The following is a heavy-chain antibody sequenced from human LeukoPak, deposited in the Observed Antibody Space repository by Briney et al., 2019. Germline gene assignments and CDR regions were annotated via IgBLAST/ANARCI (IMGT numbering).Heavy chain of an antibody. Sequence: ASVKVSCEASGYTFTSYAMNWVRQAPGQGLEWMGWINTNTGNPTYAQGFTGRFVFSLDTSVSTAYLQISSLKAEDTAVYYCARDNPYYYDSSGYYWFDPWGQGTLVTVSS. CDR3: ARDNPYYYDSSGYYWFDP. J-gene: IGHJ5*02. CDR1: GYTFTSYA. CDR2: INTNTGNP. V-gene: IGHV7-4-1*02. D-gene: IGHD3-22*01.